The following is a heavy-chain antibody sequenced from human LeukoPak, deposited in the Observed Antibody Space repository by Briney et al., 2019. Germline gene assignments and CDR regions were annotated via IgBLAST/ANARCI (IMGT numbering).Heavy chain of an antibody. CDR1: GGSISSSSYY. CDR2: IYYSGST. J-gene: IGHJ5*02. D-gene: IGHD3-3*01. CDR3: ARAVYYDFWSGSHNWFDP. Sequence: SETLSLTCTVSGGSISSSSYYWGWIRQPPGKGLEWIGSIYYSGSTYYNPSLKSRVTISVDTSKNQFSLKLSSVTAADTAVYYCARAVYYDFWSGSHNWFDPWGQGTLVTVSS. V-gene: IGHV4-39*07.